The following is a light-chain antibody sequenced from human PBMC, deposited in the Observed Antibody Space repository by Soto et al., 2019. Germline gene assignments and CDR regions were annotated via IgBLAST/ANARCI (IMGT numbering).Light chain of an antibody. Sequence: EIVLTQSPGTLSLSPGERATLSCRASQSVSSSYLAWYQQKLGQAPRLLIYGASTRATGIPDRFSGSGPGTDFTLTISRLEPEDFAVYYCQQYGNSRTFGQGTKVDIK. J-gene: IGKJ1*01. CDR2: GAS. V-gene: IGKV3-20*01. CDR3: QQYGNSRT. CDR1: QSVSSSY.